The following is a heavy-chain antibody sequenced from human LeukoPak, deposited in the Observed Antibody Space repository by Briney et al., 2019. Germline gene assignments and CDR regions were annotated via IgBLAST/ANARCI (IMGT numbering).Heavy chain of an antibody. Sequence: SETLSLTCTVSGGSISSSSYYWGWTRQPPGKGLEWIGSIYYSGSTYYNPSLKSRVTISVDTSKNHFSLKLSSVTAADTAVYYCARRGAARANNWFDPWGHGTLVTVSS. CDR1: GGSISSSSYY. V-gene: IGHV4-39*02. CDR3: ARRGAARANNWFDP. CDR2: IYYSGST. D-gene: IGHD6-6*01. J-gene: IGHJ5*02.